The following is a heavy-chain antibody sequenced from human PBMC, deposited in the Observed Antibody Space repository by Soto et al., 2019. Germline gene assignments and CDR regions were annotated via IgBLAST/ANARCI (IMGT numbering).Heavy chain of an antibody. CDR2: ISGSGGST. V-gene: IGHV3-23*01. CDR3: AKHESGYSGYDSFDY. D-gene: IGHD5-12*01. CDR1: GFMFSSYA. Sequence: EVQLLESGGGLVQPGGSLRLSYAASGFMFSSYAMSWVRQAPGKGLEWVSEISGSGGSTYYADSVKGRFTISRDNSKNTLYLQVNSLRAEDTSVYYCAKHESGYSGYDSFDYWGQGTLVTVSS. J-gene: IGHJ4*02.